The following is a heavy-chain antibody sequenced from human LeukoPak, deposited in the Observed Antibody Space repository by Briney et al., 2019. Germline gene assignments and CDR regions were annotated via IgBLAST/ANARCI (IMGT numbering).Heavy chain of an antibody. CDR3: AGDRGVGAAVFFDY. D-gene: IGHD6-13*01. J-gene: IGHJ4*02. Sequence: SQTLSLTCANPGDNVSSNSATWNWIRQSPSRGLEWLGRTYYRSKWYNDYAVSVKSRMTIIPDTSKNQFSLQLNSVTPDDTALYYCAGDRGVGAAVFFDYWGLGTLVTVSS. CDR2: TYYRSKWYN. CDR1: GDNVSSNSAT. V-gene: IGHV6-1*01.